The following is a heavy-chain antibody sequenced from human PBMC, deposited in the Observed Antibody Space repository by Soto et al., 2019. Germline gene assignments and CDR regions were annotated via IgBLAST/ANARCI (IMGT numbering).Heavy chain of an antibody. V-gene: IGHV3-23*01. CDR1: GFTFSSYA. Sequence: GGSVRLSCAASGFTFSSYAMSWVRQAPGKGLEWVSAISGSGGSTYYADSVKGRFTISRDNSKNTLYLQMNSLRAEDTAVYYCAKGYCSGGSCYSEYYYGMDVWGQGTTVTVSS. J-gene: IGHJ6*02. CDR3: AKGYCSGGSCYSEYYYGMDV. CDR2: ISGSGGST. D-gene: IGHD2-15*01.